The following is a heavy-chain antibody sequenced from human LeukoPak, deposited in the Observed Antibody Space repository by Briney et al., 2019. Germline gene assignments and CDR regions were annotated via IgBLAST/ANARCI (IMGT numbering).Heavy chain of an antibody. CDR3: ARAPYDILTGYYFYYYGMDV. Sequence: PSETLSLTCTVSGGSISSYYWSWIRQPPGKGLEWLGYIYYSGSINYNPSLKSRVTISVDTSKNQFSLKLSSVTAADTAVYYCARAPYDILTGYYFYYYGMDVWGQGTTVTVSS. V-gene: IGHV4-59*01. CDR1: GGSISSYY. CDR2: IYYSGSI. J-gene: IGHJ6*02. D-gene: IGHD3-9*01.